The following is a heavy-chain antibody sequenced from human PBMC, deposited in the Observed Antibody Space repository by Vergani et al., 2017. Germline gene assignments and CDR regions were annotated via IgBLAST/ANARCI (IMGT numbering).Heavy chain of an antibody. V-gene: IGHV3-73*02. CDR3: TRHDNWEC. D-gene: IGHD1-20*01. CDR2: IRSKANSYAT. J-gene: IGHJ4*02. CDR1: GFTFSGSA. Sequence: EVQLVESGGGLVQPGGSLKLSCAASGFTFSGSAMHWVRQAAGKGLEWVGRIRSKANSYATAYAASVKGRFTISRDDSKNTAYLQMNSLKTEDTAVYYCTRHDNWECWGQGTLVTVSS.